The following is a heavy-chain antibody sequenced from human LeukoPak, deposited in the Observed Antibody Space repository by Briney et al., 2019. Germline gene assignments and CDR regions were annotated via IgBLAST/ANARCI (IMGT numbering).Heavy chain of an antibody. J-gene: IGHJ4*02. Sequence: PSETLSLTCAVYGGSFSGYYWSWIRQPPGKGLEWIGEINHSGSTNYNPSLKSRVTISVDTSKNQFSLKLSSVTAADTAVYYCARGGCSGGSCYIFDYWGQGTLVTVSS. CDR1: GGSFSGYY. V-gene: IGHV4-34*01. CDR3: ARGGCSGGSCYIFDY. D-gene: IGHD2-15*01. CDR2: INHSGST.